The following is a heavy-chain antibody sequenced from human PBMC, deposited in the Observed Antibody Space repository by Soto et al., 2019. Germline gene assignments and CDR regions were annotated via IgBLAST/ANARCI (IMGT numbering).Heavy chain of an antibody. CDR2: IAYDGSNK. J-gene: IGHJ4*02. V-gene: IGHV3-30*18. D-gene: IGHD2-8*02. Sequence: QVQLVESGGGVVQPGRSLRLSCAASGFTFNIDGMHWVRQAPGKGLEWVSVIAYDGSNKYYADSVKGRFTISRDNSKNMLYLQMICLRPEDTAVYYCAKDGGTGKYYDYWGQGTLVTVSS. CDR1: GFTFNIDG. CDR3: AKDGGTGKYYDY.